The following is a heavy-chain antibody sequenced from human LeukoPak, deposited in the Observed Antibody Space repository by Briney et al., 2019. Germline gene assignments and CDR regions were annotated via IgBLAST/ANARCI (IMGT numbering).Heavy chain of an antibody. CDR2: IIPILGIA. Sequence: SVKVSCKASGGTFSSYAISWVRQAPGQGLEWMGRIIPILGIANYAQKSQGRVTITADKSTSTAYMELSSLRSEDTAVYYCAREEAYYYDSSGPHYFDYWGQGTLVTVSX. CDR1: GGTFSSYA. J-gene: IGHJ4*02. D-gene: IGHD3-22*01. CDR3: AREEAYYYDSSGPHYFDY. V-gene: IGHV1-69*04.